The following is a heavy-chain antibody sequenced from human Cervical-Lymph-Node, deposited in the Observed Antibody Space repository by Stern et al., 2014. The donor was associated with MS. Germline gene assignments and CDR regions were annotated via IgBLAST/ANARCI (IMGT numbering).Heavy chain of an antibody. CDR1: GFTFSSYG. J-gene: IGHJ4*02. V-gene: IGHV3-30*03. CDR3: ARDYEDTSMLFDH. D-gene: IGHD2-8*01. CDR2: ISYDGNHK. Sequence: QLVQAGGAVVQPGRSLRLSCAASGFTFSSYGMHWVRQAPGKGLEWVTVISYDGNHKYYAASVKGRFTIDRDNSKNTLHLQMNSVTPDDTAIYYCARDYEDTSMLFDHWGQGTLVTVSS.